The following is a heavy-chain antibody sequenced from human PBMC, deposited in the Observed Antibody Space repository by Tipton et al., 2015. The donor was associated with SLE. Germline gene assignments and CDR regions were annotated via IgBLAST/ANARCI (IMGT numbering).Heavy chain of an antibody. CDR3: TKDREYSGDPEYDY. J-gene: IGHJ4*02. CDR1: GFTFSSYA. CDR2: ISGTGGYT. V-gene: IGHV3-23*01. Sequence: GSLRLSCAASGFTFSSYAMSWVRQVPGKGLEWVSAISGTGGYTYYADSVKGRFTISRDESKNTLYLQMNSLRAEDTALYYCTKDREYSGDPEYDYCGQGTLVTVSS. D-gene: IGHD5-12*01.